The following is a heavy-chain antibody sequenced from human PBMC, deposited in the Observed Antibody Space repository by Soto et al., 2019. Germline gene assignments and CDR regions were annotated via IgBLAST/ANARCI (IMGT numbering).Heavy chain of an antibody. V-gene: IGHV3-33*01. Sequence: GGSLRLSCAASGFTFSSYGMHGVRQAPGKGLEWVAVIWYDGSNKYYADSVKGRFTISRDNSKNTLYLQMNSLRAEDTAVYYCARDGATIFGVVIPMDVWGQGTTVTVSS. J-gene: IGHJ6*02. CDR1: GFTFSSYG. CDR2: IWYDGSNK. CDR3: ARDGATIFGVVIPMDV. D-gene: IGHD3-3*01.